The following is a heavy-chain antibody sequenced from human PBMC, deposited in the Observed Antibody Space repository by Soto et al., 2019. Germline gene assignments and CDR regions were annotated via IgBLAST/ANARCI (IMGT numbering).Heavy chain of an antibody. CDR2: ISYDGSNK. Sequence: QVQLVESGGGVVQPGRSLRLSCAASGFTFSSYGMHWVRQAPGKGLEWVAVISYDGSNKYYADSVKGRFTISRDNSKNTLYLQMNRLRAEDTAVYYCATEGYENYVSPSAYSYGMDVWGQGTTVTVSS. V-gene: IGHV3-30*03. D-gene: IGHD1-7*01. J-gene: IGHJ6*02. CDR1: GFTFSSYG. CDR3: ATEGYENYVSPSAYSYGMDV.